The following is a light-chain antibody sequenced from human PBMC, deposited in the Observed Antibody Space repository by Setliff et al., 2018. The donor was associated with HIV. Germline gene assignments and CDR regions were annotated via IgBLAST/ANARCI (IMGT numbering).Light chain of an antibody. CDR1: SSNIGAGYN. J-gene: IGLJ1*01. Sequence: QSVLTQPPSVSGAPGQRVTISCTGSSSNIGAGYNVHWYQQVPGTAPKLLISGNSNRPSGVPDRFSGSKSGTSVSLAITGLQAEDEADYYCQSYDSSLSGYVFGTGTRSPS. CDR2: GNS. V-gene: IGLV1-40*01. CDR3: QSYDSSLSGYV.